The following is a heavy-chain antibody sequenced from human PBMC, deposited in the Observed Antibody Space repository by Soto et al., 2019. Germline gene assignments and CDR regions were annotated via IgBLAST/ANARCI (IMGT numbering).Heavy chain of an antibody. CDR3: ARDNNDFWSLYPLAFDY. V-gene: IGHV4-4*07. CDR2: ISTSGHV. Sequence: SETLSLTCSVSGGSHSKYYWSWIRQPAGKGLEWIGRISTSGHVVSKVSLRSRLTMSVDMSNNHFSLKLTSVTAADTAVYYCARDNNDFWSLYPLAFDYWGQGALVTVSS. D-gene: IGHD3-3*01. CDR1: GGSHSKYY. J-gene: IGHJ4*02.